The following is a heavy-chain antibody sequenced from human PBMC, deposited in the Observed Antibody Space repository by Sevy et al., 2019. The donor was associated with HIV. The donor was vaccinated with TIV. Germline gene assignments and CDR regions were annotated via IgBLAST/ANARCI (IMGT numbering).Heavy chain of an antibody. Sequence: GGSRRLSCAASGFTFSSSAMHWVRQAPGKGLEWVAVISSDGSNKYYADSVKGRFTISRDNSKNTLDLQMNSLRAEDTAVYYCARDFSGWSMDWYFDLWGRGTLVTVSS. J-gene: IGHJ2*01. CDR2: ISSDGSNK. D-gene: IGHD6-19*01. CDR1: GFTFSSSA. CDR3: ARDFSGWSMDWYFDL. V-gene: IGHV3-30-3*01.